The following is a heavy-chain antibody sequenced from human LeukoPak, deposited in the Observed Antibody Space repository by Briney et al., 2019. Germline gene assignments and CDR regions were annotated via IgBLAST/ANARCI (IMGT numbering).Heavy chain of an antibody. CDR2: ISAYNGNT. V-gene: IGHV1-18*01. Sequence: ASVKVSCKASGYTFTSYGISWVRQAPGQGLEWMGWISAYNGNTNYAQKLQGRVTMTTDTSTSTAYMELRSLRSDDTAVYYCARDPAVTIVGATLFDYWGQGTLVTVSS. CDR3: ARDPAVTIVGATLFDY. D-gene: IGHD1-26*01. CDR1: GYTFTSYG. J-gene: IGHJ4*02.